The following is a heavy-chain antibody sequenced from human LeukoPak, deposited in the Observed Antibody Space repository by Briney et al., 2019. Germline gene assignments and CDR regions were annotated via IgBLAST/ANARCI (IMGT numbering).Heavy chain of an antibody. Sequence: SETLSLTCAVYGGSFSGYYWSWIRQPPGKGLEWIGEINHSGSTNYNPSLKSRVTISVDTSKNQFSLKLSSVTPADTAVYYCARFTLRIKNYYYYGMDVWGQGTTVTVSS. D-gene: IGHD3-10*01. V-gene: IGHV4-34*01. CDR2: INHSGST. CDR1: GGSFSGYY. CDR3: ARFTLRIKNYYYYGMDV. J-gene: IGHJ6*02.